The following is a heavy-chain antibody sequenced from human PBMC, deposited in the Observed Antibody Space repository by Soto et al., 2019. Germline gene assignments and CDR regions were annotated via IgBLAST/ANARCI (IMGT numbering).Heavy chain of an antibody. D-gene: IGHD1-26*01. V-gene: IGHV4-59*01. CDR3: ARRWGPTFDF. J-gene: IGHJ4*02. CDR1: GGSISGYY. Sequence: SETLSLTCTVSGGSISGYYWSWIRQPPGNRLEWIGYIDYYGSTNYNPSLKSRVTISVDTSKKQFSLNLGSVTAADTAIYYCARRWGPTFDFWGQGTLVTVSS. CDR2: IDYYGST.